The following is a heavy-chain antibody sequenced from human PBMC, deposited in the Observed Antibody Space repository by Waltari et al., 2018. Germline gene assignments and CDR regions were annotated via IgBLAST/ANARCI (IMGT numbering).Heavy chain of an antibody. CDR2: MDAGGTT. V-gene: IGHV3-66*01. Sequence: EVQLVESGGALVQPGGSLRLSCAVSGFTVRANYVTWVRQVPGGGVVWLSGMDAGGTTFYADSVKDRFSVSRDNPKNTGYLQMNTLRPDDTAIYYCARADSSGWYGFDYWGQGTLVTVSS. J-gene: IGHJ4*02. CDR3: ARADSSGWYGFDY. D-gene: IGHD6-19*01. CDR1: GFTVRANY.